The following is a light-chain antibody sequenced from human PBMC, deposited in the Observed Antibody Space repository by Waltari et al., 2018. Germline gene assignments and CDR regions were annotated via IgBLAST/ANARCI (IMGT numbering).Light chain of an antibody. CDR3: AAWDDSLNARV. J-gene: IGLJ3*02. Sequence: QAVPDQPTFASGNPGQRVTIPWFWKRSNHRKNTLNLYQQPPGTAPKLLIYSNKQRPSGVPDRFSGSKSGTSTSLAISGLQSEDEADYYCAAWDDSLNARVFGGGTKLTVL. CDR1: SNHRKNT. V-gene: IGLV1-44*01. CDR2: SNK.